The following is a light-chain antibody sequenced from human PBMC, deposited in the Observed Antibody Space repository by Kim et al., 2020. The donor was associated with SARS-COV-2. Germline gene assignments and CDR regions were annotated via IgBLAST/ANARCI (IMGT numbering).Light chain of an antibody. Sequence: GERAAVTCRTSQGIDNHLAWYQQKPGKAPKLLIFAASTLQSGVPSRFSGSGSGTEFTLTVSSLQPEDFAIYYCQQLNTYPWTFGQGTKVDIK. CDR2: AAS. V-gene: IGKV1-9*01. J-gene: IGKJ1*01. CDR1: QGIDNH. CDR3: QQLNTYPWT.